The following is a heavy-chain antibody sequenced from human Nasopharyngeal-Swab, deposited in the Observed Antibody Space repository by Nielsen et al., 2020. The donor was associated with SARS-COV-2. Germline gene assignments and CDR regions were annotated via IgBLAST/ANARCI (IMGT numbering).Heavy chain of an antibody. J-gene: IGHJ4*02. CDR2: FSYSVIT. CDR1: GDSISRYY. Sequence: ESLKISCPVSGDSISRYYWGWIRQPPGKGLEWIGDFSYSVITHYNASLKSRVTISLDTSKNQFSLKLSSVTAADTGVYYCAREVVGGLVDSWGQGILVTVSS. D-gene: IGHD1-26*01. CDR3: AREVVGGLVDS. V-gene: IGHV4-59*12.